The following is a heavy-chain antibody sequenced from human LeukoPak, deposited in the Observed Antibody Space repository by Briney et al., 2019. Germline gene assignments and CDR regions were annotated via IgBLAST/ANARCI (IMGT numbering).Heavy chain of an antibody. CDR2: IDPSDSYT. CDR1: GYSFTSYW. J-gene: IGHJ5*02. D-gene: IGHD2-15*01. V-gene: IGHV5-10-1*01. Sequence: GESLKISCKGSGYSFTSYWISWARQMPGKGLEWMGRIDPSDSYTNYSPSFQGHVTISADKSISTAYLQWSSLKASDTAMYYCARERAGGYCSGGSCPNWFDPWGQGTLVTVSS. CDR3: ARERAGGYCSGGSCPNWFDP.